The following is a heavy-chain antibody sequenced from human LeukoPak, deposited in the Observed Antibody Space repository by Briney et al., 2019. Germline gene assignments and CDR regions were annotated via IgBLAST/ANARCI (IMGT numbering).Heavy chain of an antibody. Sequence: SETLSLTCAVYGGSFSGYYWSWIRQPPGKGLEWIGEINHSGSTNYNPSLKSRVTISVDTSKNQFSLKLSSVTAADTAVYYCARDKGWFDPWGQRTLVTVSS. CDR1: GGSFSGYY. CDR2: INHSGST. V-gene: IGHV4-34*01. J-gene: IGHJ5*02. CDR3: ARDKGWFDP.